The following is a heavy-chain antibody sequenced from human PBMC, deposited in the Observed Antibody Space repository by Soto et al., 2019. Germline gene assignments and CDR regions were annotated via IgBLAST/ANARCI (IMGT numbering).Heavy chain of an antibody. V-gene: IGHV3-9*01. D-gene: IGHD6-13*01. CDR1: GFTFDDYA. CDR2: ISWNSGSI. J-gene: IGHJ3*02. Sequence: EVQLVESGGGLVQPGRSLRLSCAASGFTFDDYAMHWVRQAPGKGLEWVSGISWNSGSIGYADSVKGRFTISRDNAKNSLYLQMNSLRAEDTALYYCAKVPGYSSSWYAFDIWGKGTMVTVSS. CDR3: AKVPGYSSSWYAFDI.